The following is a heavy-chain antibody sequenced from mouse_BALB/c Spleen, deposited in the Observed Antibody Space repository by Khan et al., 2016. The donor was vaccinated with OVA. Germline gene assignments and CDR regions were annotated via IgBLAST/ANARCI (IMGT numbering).Heavy chain of an antibody. Sequence: EVELVESGPGLVKPSQSLSLICTVTGYSITSDYAWNWIRQFPGNKLEWMGFISYSGNPNYNPSLKRRISITRDTSKNQFFLHLNSVTTEDTATYYCARVYGGDFDYWGQGTTLTVSS. D-gene: IGHD1-1*01. CDR2: ISYSGNP. V-gene: IGHV3-2*02. J-gene: IGHJ2*01. CDR3: ARVYGGDFDY. CDR1: GYSITSDYA.